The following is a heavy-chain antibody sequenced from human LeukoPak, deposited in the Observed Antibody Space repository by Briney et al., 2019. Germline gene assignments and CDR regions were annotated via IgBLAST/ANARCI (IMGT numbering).Heavy chain of an antibody. CDR2: ISSDGSKN. Sequence: PGRSLRLSCVASGFTFSNYGMHWVRQAPGKGLEWVAVISSDGSKNYYGDSVKGRFTISRDNAKNSLYLQMNSLRDEDTAVYYCARYVDTTMLTWGQGTLVTVSS. J-gene: IGHJ4*02. CDR1: GFTFSNYG. CDR3: ARYVDTTMLT. D-gene: IGHD5-18*01. V-gene: IGHV3-30*03.